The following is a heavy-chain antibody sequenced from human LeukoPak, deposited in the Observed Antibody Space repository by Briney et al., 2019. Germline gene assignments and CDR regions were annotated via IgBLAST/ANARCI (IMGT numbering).Heavy chain of an antibody. V-gene: IGHV4-61*01. CDR2: IYYSGIT. J-gene: IGHJ4*02. CDR3: ARDSSWFAV. Sequence: PSETLSLTCTVSGDSVSSGSYYWGWIRQPPGKGLEWIGYIYYSGITNYNPSLKSRATISVDTSKNQFSLKLSSVTAADTAVYYCARDSSWFAVWGQGTLVTVSS. CDR1: GDSVSSGSYY. D-gene: IGHD6-13*01.